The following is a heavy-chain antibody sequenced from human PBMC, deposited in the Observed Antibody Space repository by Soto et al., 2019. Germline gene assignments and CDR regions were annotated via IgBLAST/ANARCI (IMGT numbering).Heavy chain of an antibody. D-gene: IGHD3-3*01. CDR3: ARAPSDYDFWSGYGGMDV. Sequence: SETLSLTCTVSGGSVSSYYWSWIRQPPGKGLEWIGYTYYSGSTNYNPSLKSRVTISVDTSKNQFSLKLSSVTAADTAVYYCARAPSDYDFWSGYGGMDVWGQGTTVTVSS. CDR2: TYYSGST. CDR1: GGSVSSYY. V-gene: IGHV4-59*02. J-gene: IGHJ6*02.